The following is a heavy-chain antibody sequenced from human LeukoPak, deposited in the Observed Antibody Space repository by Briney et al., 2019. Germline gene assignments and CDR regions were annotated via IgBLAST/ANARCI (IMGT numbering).Heavy chain of an antibody. CDR3: ARQQPPYNWFDP. J-gene: IGHJ5*02. V-gene: IGHV1-2*02. CDR2: INPNSGGT. Sequence: VASVKVSCKASGYTFTGYYMHWVRQAPGQGLEWMGWINPNSGGTNYAQKFQGRVTMTRDTSISTAYMELSRLRSDDTAMYYCARQQPPYNWFDPWGQGTLVTVSS. CDR1: GYTFTGYY. D-gene: IGHD6-13*01.